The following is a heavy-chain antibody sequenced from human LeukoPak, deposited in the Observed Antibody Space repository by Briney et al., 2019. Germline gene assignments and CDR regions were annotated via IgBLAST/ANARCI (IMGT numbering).Heavy chain of an antibody. J-gene: IGHJ4*02. CDR2: IRSTSSYI. CDR3: ARVGYSSGWYFDH. CDR1: GFTFSTYS. V-gene: IGHV3-21*01. D-gene: IGHD6-19*01. Sequence: GGSLRLSCAASGFTFSTYSMNWVRQAPGKGLEWVSSIRSTSSYIYNPDSVRGRFIISSDNAQQSLYLPMNSLRADDTAVYYCARVGYSSGWYFDHWGQGTRVTVSS.